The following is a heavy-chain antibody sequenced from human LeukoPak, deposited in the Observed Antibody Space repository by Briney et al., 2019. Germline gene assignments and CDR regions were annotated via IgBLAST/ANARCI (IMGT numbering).Heavy chain of an antibody. J-gene: IGHJ5*02. CDR3: ARDLPGMADP. V-gene: IGHV4-39*07. CDR1: GASISSSSYY. CDR2: IYYSGST. Sequence: SETLSLTCTVSGASISSSSYYWGWIRQPPGKRLEWIGSIYYSGSTYYNPSLRSRVTISVDTSKNQFSLKLSSVTAADTAVYYCARDLPGMADPWGQGTLVTVSS. D-gene: IGHD6-13*01.